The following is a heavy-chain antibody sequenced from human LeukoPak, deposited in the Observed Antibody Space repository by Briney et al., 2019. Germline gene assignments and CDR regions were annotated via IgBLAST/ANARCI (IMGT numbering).Heavy chain of an antibody. D-gene: IGHD5-18*01. V-gene: IGHV4-4*07. Sequence: SETLSLTCTVSGGSISRYYWSWIRQPAGKGLEWIGRIYTSGSTNYNPSLKSRVTMSVDTSKNQFSLKLSSVTAADTAVYYCARDMGYSYDYVFDYWGQGTLVTVSS. CDR3: ARDMGYSYDYVFDY. CDR1: GGSISRYY. CDR2: IYTSGST. J-gene: IGHJ4*02.